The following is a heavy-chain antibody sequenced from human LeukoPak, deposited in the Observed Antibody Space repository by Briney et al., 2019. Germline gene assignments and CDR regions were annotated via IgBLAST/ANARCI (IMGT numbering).Heavy chain of an antibody. D-gene: IGHD3-22*01. CDR2: IKPDGSEK. V-gene: IGHV3-7*01. CDR1: GFTFTTYW. J-gene: IGHJ4*02. Sequence: GGSLRLSCAASGFTFTTYWMSWIRQTPGKGLGWVAKIKPDGSEKSYVDSVKGRFTISRDNAKNSVFLQMDSLRVEDTALYYCARGQLADSYWGQGALVTVSS. CDR3: ARGQLADSY.